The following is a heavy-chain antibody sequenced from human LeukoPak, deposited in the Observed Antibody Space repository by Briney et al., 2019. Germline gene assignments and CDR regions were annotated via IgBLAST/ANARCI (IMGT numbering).Heavy chain of an antibody. CDR3: AKETGPGGSNWFDP. CDR2: ISGSGAKT. Sequence: GGSLRLSCAASGFTFNIHAMTWVRQAPGKGLEWVSTISGSGAKTYYADSVKGRFTISRDNSKNTLFLQINTLRAEDTAIYYCAKETGPGGSNWFDPWGQGTLVTVSS. CDR1: GFTFNIHA. D-gene: IGHD2-15*01. V-gene: IGHV3-23*01. J-gene: IGHJ5*02.